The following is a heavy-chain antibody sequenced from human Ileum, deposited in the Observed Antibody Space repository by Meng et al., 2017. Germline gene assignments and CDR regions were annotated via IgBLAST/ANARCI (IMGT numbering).Heavy chain of an antibody. CDR3: VRHGGKYFDS. J-gene: IGHJ4*02. CDR2: IYLAGSP. V-gene: IGHV4-4*02. CDR1: GGSISSSFY. D-gene: IGHD2-15*01. Sequence: QLALEEWGPGLVEPSGTLSLTCTVSGGSISSSFYWSWVRQSPGKGLEWIGQIYLAGSPNYNPSLESRVTISVDKSKNQFSLRLTSVTAADTAIFYCVRHGGKYFDSWGQGTLVTVSS.